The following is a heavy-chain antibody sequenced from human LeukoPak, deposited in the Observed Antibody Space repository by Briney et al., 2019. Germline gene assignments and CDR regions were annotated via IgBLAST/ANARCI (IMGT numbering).Heavy chain of an antibody. V-gene: IGHV1-2*06. Sequence: ASVKVSCKASGYTFTGYYMHWVRQAPGQGLEWMGRINPNSGGTNYAQKFQGSVTMTRDTSVRTAYMELSGLRSDDTAVYYCARGGSSWYYFDYWGQGTLVTVSS. D-gene: IGHD6-13*01. J-gene: IGHJ4*02. CDR2: INPNSGGT. CDR1: GYTFTGYY. CDR3: ARGGSSWYYFDY.